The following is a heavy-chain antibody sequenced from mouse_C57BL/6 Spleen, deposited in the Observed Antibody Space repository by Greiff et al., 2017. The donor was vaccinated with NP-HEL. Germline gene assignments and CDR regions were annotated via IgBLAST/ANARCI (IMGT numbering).Heavy chain of an antibody. J-gene: IGHJ2*01. CDR1: GYTFTNYW. D-gene: IGHD1-1*01. CDR3: ARKVVAEDYFDY. CDR2: IYPGGGYT. Sequence: VKLVESGAELVRPGTSVTMSCKASGYTFTNYWIGWAKQRPGHGLEWIGDIYPGGGYTNYNEKFKGKATLTADKSSSTAYMQFSSLTSEDSAIYYCARKVVAEDYFDYWGQGTTLTVSS. V-gene: IGHV1-63*01.